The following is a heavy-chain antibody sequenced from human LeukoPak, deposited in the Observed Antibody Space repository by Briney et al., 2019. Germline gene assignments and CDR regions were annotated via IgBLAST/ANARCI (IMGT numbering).Heavy chain of an antibody. Sequence: GESLKISSKGSGYRFTTNWIGWVGHMPGKGLEWMGNTYPGDSDTRYSPSFQGQVTISVDKSISTAYLQWSSLKASDTAMYYCARRSYDSSVYYRYMYYFDYWGQGTLVTVSS. D-gene: IGHD3-22*01. J-gene: IGHJ4*02. CDR1: GYRFTTNW. CDR2: TYPGDSDT. CDR3: ARRSYDSSVYYRYMYYFDY. V-gene: IGHV5-51*01.